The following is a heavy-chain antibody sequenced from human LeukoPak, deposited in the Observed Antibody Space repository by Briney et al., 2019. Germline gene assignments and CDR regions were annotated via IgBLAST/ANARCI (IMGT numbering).Heavy chain of an antibody. V-gene: IGHV1-69*13. CDR2: IIPIFGTA. J-gene: IGHJ5*02. CDR1: GGTFSSYA. D-gene: IGHD3-3*01. CDR3: ARAWPLRRITIFGGFDP. Sequence: SVKVSCKSSGGTFSSYAISWVRQAPGQGREGMGGIIPIFGTANYAQKFQGRDTITADESTSTAYMELSSLRSADTAVYYCARAWPLRRITIFGGFDPWGQGTLVTVSS.